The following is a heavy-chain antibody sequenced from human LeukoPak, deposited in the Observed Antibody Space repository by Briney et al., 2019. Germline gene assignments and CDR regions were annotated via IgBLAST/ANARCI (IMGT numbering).Heavy chain of an antibody. V-gene: IGHV3-30*18. CDR3: AKGSNRGVATIDY. CDR1: GFTFSSYG. J-gene: IGHJ4*02. D-gene: IGHD5-12*01. CDR2: ISYDGSNK. Sequence: GRSLRLSCAASGFTFSSYGMHWVRQAPGKGRDWVAVISYDGSNKYYADSVKGRFTISRDNSKNTLFLQMNSLRAEDTAVYYCAKGSNRGVATIDYWGQGTLVTVSS.